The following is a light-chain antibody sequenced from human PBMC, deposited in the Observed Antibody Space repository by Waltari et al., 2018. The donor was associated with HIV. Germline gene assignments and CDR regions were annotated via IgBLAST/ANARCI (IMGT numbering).Light chain of an antibody. J-gene: IGLJ1*01. CDR2: EVS. CDR3: SSYTSSSTLV. Sequence: QSALTQPASVSGSPGQSITISCTGTSSDVGGYNYVSWYQQHPGKAPKLMLYEVSNRPSGVSNRFSGSKSGNTASLTSSGLQAEDEADYYCSSYTSSSTLVFGTGTKVTVL. V-gene: IGLV2-14*01. CDR1: SSDVGGYNY.